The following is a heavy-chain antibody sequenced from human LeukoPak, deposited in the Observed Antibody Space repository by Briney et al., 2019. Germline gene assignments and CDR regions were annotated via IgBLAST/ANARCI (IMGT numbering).Heavy chain of an antibody. CDR2: IYNTGTT. J-gene: IGHJ5*02. Sequence: NPSQTLSLTCTVSGGSINSDDDFWSRIRQSPGKGLEWIGYIYNTGTTYYNPSLKSRVTISLDMSKNQFSLKLNSVTAADTAVFYCARVPLTAVGAANRFDPWGQGTLVTVSS. CDR1: GGSINSDDDF. D-gene: IGHD1-26*01. V-gene: IGHV4-30-4*08. CDR3: ARVPLTAVGAANRFDP.